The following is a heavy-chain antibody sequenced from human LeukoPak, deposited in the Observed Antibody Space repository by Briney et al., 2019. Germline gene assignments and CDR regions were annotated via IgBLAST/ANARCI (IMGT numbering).Heavy chain of an antibody. CDR1: GFTFSSYS. D-gene: IGHD3-22*01. J-gene: IGHJ3*02. CDR3: ARRETFYSDSGGYSFDVFDI. CDR2: ISSGGSSI. Sequence: GGSLRLSCAASGFTFSSYSMNWVRQAPGKGLEWVSYISSGGSSIYYADSVKGRFTISRDNAKNSLYLQMNSLRAEDTAEYYCARRETFYSDSGGYSFDVFDIWGLGTMVTVSS. V-gene: IGHV3-48*04.